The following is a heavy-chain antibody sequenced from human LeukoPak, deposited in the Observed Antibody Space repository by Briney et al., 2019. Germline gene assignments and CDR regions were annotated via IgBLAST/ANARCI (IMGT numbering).Heavy chain of an antibody. D-gene: IGHD3-10*01. J-gene: IGHJ5*01. CDR3: AKEGAYPIITYDS. CDR1: GFTFSSYS. Sequence: GGSLRLSCAASGFTFSSYSMNWVRQAPGKGLEWVSHISSSSSIIHYADSVRGRFSISRDNAKNSLYLQMDSLRAEDTAVYYCAKEGAYPIITYDSWGQGALVTVSS. CDR2: ISSSSSII. V-gene: IGHV3-48*04.